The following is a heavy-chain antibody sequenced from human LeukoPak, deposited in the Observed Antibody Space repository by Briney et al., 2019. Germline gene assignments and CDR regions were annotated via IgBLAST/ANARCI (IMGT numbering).Heavy chain of an antibody. Sequence: PSETLSLTCAVYGGSFSGYYWSWTRQPPGKGLEWIGEINHSGSTNYNPSLKSRVTISVDTSKNQFSLKLSSVTAADTAVYYCARGYWSSNSCYDFDYWGQGTLVTVSS. CDR1: GGSFSGYY. CDR3: ARGYWSSNSCYDFDY. CDR2: INHSGST. V-gene: IGHV4-34*01. D-gene: IGHD2-2*01. J-gene: IGHJ4*02.